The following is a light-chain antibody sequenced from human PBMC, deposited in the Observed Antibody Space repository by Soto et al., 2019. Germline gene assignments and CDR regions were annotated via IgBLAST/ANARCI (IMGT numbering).Light chain of an antibody. J-gene: IGKJ3*01. CDR2: DAS. V-gene: IGKV3-11*01. CDR1: QSVSRN. Sequence: EIVLTQSPAILSLSPGERATFSCRASQSVSRNLDWYQHKPGQTPRLLIYDASNRATGIPVRFSGSGSGTDFTLTISSLEPEDFAEYYCQQRSNGLSFGPGTKVDIK. CDR3: QQRSNGLS.